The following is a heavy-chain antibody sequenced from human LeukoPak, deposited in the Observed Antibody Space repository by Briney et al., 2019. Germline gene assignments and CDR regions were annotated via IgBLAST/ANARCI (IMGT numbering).Heavy chain of an antibody. D-gene: IGHD6-13*01. J-gene: IGHJ5*02. Sequence: PSETLSLTCTASGGSISSHTWSWIRQPPGKGLEWIGYIYYSGSTNYNPSLKSRVTISVDTSKNQFSLKLSSVTAADTAVYYCARGCSAGPPPKLSDTWGARAPVTVSS. CDR1: GGSISSHT. V-gene: IGHV4-59*11. CDR3: ARGCSAGPPPKLSDT. CDR2: IYYSGST.